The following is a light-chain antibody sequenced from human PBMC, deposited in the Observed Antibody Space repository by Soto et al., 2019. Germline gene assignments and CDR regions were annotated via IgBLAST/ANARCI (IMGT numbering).Light chain of an antibody. Sequence: EIVMTQSPATLSVSPGERATLSCRASQSVSNNLAWYQQKPGQAPRLLIYGASTRATGIPARFSGSGSGTEFTLPISSLQSEDVAVYYCQQYNNWAITFGQGTRLEMK. CDR1: QSVSNN. CDR2: GAS. V-gene: IGKV3-15*01. CDR3: QQYNNWAIT. J-gene: IGKJ5*01.